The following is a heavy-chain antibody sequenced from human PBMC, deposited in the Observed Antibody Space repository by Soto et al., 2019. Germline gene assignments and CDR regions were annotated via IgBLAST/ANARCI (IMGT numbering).Heavy chain of an antibody. CDR1: GFTRSSYA. Sequence: QVQLVESGGGVVQPGRSLRLSCADSGFTRSSYAIHWVRQAPGKGLEWVAVISDDGGNKDYADSVKGRFTISRDKSKNTVYLQMNSLRGDDTAVYYCATPVVCPVGTDYWGQGTLVTVSS. V-gene: IGHV3-30-3*01. D-gene: IGHD3-22*01. J-gene: IGHJ4*02. CDR2: ISDDGGNK. CDR3: ATPVVCPVGTDY.